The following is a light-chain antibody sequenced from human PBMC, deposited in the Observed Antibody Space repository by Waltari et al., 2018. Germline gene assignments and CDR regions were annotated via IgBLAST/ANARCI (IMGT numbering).Light chain of an antibody. CDR1: SSDVGAYNY. CDR3: SSYTSSSTPLYV. Sequence: QSALTQPASVSGSPGQSITISCTGTSSDVGAYNYVSWYQQHPGTAPKLMIYEVSNRPSGVSNRFSGSKSGNTASLTISGLQAEDEADYYCSSYTSSSTPLYVFGTGTKVTVL. CDR2: EVS. J-gene: IGLJ1*01. V-gene: IGLV2-14*01.